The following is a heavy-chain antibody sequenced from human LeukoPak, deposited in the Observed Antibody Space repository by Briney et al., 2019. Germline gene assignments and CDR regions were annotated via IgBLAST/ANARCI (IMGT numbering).Heavy chain of an antibody. V-gene: IGHV3-30*02. CDR3: ARDNYDSSTPYYFDY. CDR2: IRFDGTNK. D-gene: IGHD3-22*01. Sequence: GGSLRLSCAASGFTFSSYGMHWVRQAPGEGLEWVAFIRFDGTNKYYADSVKGRFTISRDNSKNTLYLQMNTLRPEDTAVYYCARDNYDSSTPYYFDYWGQGTLVTVSS. J-gene: IGHJ4*02. CDR1: GFTFSSYG.